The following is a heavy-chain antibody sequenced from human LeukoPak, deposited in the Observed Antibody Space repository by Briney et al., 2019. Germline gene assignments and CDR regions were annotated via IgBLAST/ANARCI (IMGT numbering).Heavy chain of an antibody. CDR2: IYYSGNT. V-gene: IGHV4-39*01. J-gene: IGHJ4*02. CDR3: ARGRREYCTSTSCYYYFDY. Sequence: SETLSLTCTVSGGPISSSSYLWGWIRQPPGKGLDWSGSIYYSGNTYYNPSLKSRVTMSVDTSKNQFSLKLRSVTAADTTVYYCARGRREYCTSTSCYYYFDYWGQGTLVTVSS. CDR1: GGPISSSSYL. D-gene: IGHD2-2*01.